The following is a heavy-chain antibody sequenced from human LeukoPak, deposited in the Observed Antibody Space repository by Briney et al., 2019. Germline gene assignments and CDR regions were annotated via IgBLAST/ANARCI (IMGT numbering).Heavy chain of an antibody. CDR1: GGTFSSYA. V-gene: IGHV1-69*05. CDR2: IIPIFGTA. D-gene: IGHD1-26*01. Sequence: SVKGSCKASGGTFSSYAISWVRQAAGQGLEWMGGIIPIFGTANYAQKFQGRVTMTTDTSTSTAYMELRSLRSDDTAVYYCARGQWELRRPLNAEYFQHWGQGTLVTVSS. CDR3: ARGQWELRRPLNAEYFQH. J-gene: IGHJ1*01.